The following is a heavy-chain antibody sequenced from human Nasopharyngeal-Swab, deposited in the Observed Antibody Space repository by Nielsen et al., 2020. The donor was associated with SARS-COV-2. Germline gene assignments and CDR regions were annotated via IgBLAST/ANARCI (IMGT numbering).Heavy chain of an antibody. CDR1: GLPFNNYA. CDR3: AKSRGDTTMAHYYYYLDV. D-gene: IGHD5-24*01. J-gene: IGHJ6*03. CDR2: ISSSGTDT. Sequence: GESLQISCAVSGLPFNNYAVTWVRQAPGKGLGWVSIISSSGTDTYYADYVKGRFTISRDNSKNTLYLQMNSLRAEDSAIYYCAKSRGDTTMAHYYYYLDVWGKGTTVTVSS. V-gene: IGHV3-23*01.